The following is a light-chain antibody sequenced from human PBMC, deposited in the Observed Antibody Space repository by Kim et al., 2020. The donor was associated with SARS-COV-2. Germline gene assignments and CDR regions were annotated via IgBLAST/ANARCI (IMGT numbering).Light chain of an antibody. Sequence: GQRVTISCSGSSSSVGNNYVHWYQQLPGTAPKVVIYNTNQRPSGVPDRFSGSKSGTSASLAISGLRSEDEADYYCATWDDSLSGYVFGTGTKVTVL. J-gene: IGLJ1*01. V-gene: IGLV1-47*02. CDR3: ATWDDSLSGYV. CDR1: SSSVGNNY. CDR2: NTN.